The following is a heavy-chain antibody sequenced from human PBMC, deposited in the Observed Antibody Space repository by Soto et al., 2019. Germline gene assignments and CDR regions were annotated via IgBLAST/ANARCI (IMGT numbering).Heavy chain of an antibody. CDR3: ARGRYDFSPSFDP. CDR2: ITPYNGDT. J-gene: IGHJ5*02. Sequence: QVQLVQSGAEVKKPGASVKVSCKASGYTFTTYAISWVRQAPGQGLEWMGWITPYNGDTNYAQKFQGRVTMTSDTSTSIASMDLRSLRSGDTAVYYCARGRYDFSPSFDPWGQGTLVTVSS. V-gene: IGHV1-18*01. D-gene: IGHD3-3*01. CDR1: GYTFTTYA.